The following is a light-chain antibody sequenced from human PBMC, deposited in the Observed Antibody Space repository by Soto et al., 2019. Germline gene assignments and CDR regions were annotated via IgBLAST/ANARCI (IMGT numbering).Light chain of an antibody. CDR3: QQYYSNLYT. Sequence: SCKSSPSVLYSSNNQNYLAWYQQKPGQPPKLLIYWASTRESGVPDRFSGSGSGTDFTLTISSLQAEDVAVYYCQQYYSNLYTFGQGTKLEIK. CDR1: PSVLYSSNNQNY. CDR2: WAS. J-gene: IGKJ2*01. V-gene: IGKV4-1*01.